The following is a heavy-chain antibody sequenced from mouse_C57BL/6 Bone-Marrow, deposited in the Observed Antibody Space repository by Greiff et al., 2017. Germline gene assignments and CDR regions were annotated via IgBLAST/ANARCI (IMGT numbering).Heavy chain of an antibody. CDR1: GYTFTSYG. D-gene: IGHD1-1*01. V-gene: IGHV1-81*01. CDR3: AREGLITTVVATFPNYFDY. J-gene: IGHJ2*01. Sequence: QVQLKESGAELARPGASVKLSCKASGYTFTSYGISWVKQRTGQGLEWIGEIYPRSGNTYYNEKFKGKATLTADKSSSTAYMELRSLTSEDSAVYFCAREGLITTVVATFPNYFDYGGQGTTLTVSS. CDR2: IYPRSGNT.